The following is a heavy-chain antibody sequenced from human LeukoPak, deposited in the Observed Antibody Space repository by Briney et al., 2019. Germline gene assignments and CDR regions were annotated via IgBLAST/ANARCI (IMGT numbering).Heavy chain of an antibody. V-gene: IGHV3-23*01. J-gene: IGHJ6*02. D-gene: IGHD2-2*01. CDR1: GFTFSSYA. CDR2: ISGSGGST. CDR3: AREVVVPAAMLGYYYYYGMDV. Sequence: GGSLRLSCAASGFTFSSYAMSWVRQAPGKGLEWVSAISGSGGSTYYADSVKGRFTISRDNSKNTLYLQMNSLRVEDTAVYYCAREVVVPAAMLGYYYYYGMDVWGQGTTVTVSS.